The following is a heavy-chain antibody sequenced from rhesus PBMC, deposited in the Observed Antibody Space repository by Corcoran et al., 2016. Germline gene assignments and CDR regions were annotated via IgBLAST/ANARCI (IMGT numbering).Heavy chain of an antibody. Sequence: QVQLQESGPGLVKPSETLSLTCAVSGYSISSGYDWSWIRQPPGKGLEWIGYIYGSSGRTNYNPSLKNRVTISTDTSKNQFSLKLSSVTAADTAVYYCARDQGGGSWRAAFDFWGQGLRVTVSS. J-gene: IGHJ3*01. D-gene: IGHD6-25*01. CDR2: IYGSSGRT. V-gene: IGHV4-127*01. CDR1: GYSISSGYD. CDR3: ARDQGGGSWRAAFDF.